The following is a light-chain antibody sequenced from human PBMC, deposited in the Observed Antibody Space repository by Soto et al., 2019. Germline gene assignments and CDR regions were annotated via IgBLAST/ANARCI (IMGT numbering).Light chain of an antibody. CDR3: QQRRSLPFT. J-gene: IGKJ3*01. Sequence: EIVLTQSPATLSLSPGERATLSCRASQSVSSYLAWYQQKPGQAPRLLIYDAFKRATGIPARFSGSGSGTDFTLTISSLEPEDFAVYYCQQRRSLPFTVGPGTKVDVK. CDR2: DAF. CDR1: QSVSSY. V-gene: IGKV3-11*01.